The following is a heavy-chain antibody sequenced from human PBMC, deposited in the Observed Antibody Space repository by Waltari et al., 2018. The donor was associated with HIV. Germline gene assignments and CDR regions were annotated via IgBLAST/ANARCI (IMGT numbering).Heavy chain of an antibody. CDR2: IYYSGST. D-gene: IGHD2-2*01. CDR3: ARGLVGYCSSTSCYWFDP. V-gene: IGHV4-59*01. Sequence: QVQLQESGPGLVKPSETLSLTCTVSGGSISSYYWSWIRQPPGRGLEWIGYIYYSGSTNYNPSLKSRVTISVDTSKNQFSLKLSSVTAADTAVYYCARGLVGYCSSTSCYWFDPWGQGTLVTVSS. J-gene: IGHJ5*02. CDR1: GGSISSYY.